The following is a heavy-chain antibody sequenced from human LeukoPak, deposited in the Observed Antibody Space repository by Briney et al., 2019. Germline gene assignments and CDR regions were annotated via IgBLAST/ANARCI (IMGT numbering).Heavy chain of an antibody. D-gene: IGHD3-22*01. CDR2: ISDTGHAI. Sequence: GGSLRLSCAVSGFTFSDYSMDWVRQAPGKGPEWVSYISDTGHAIHYADSVKGRFIISRDNARNSLYLQMNSLRDEDTAVYYCARDGYPGGDYWGQGTLVTVSS. CDR3: ARDGYPGGDY. CDR1: GFTFSDYS. V-gene: IGHV3-48*02. J-gene: IGHJ4*02.